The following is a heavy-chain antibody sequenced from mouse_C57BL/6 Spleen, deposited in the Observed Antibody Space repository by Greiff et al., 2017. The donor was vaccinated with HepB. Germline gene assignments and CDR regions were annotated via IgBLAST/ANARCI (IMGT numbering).Heavy chain of an antibody. CDR2: ISSGSSTI. D-gene: IGHD1-1*01. CDR1: GFTFSDYG. Sequence: EVMLVESGGGLVKPGGSLKLSCAASGFTFSDYGMHWVRQAPEKGLEWVAYISSGSSTIYYADTVKGRFTISRDNAKNTLFLQMTSLRSEDTAMYYCAGYYYGSRMDYWGQGTSVTVSS. V-gene: IGHV5-17*01. J-gene: IGHJ4*01. CDR3: AGYYYGSRMDY.